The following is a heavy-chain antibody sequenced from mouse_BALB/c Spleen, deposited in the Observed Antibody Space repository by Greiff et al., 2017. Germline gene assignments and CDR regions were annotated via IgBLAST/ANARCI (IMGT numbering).Heavy chain of an antibody. CDR1: GFTFSNYW. CDR2: IRLKSNNYAT. V-gene: IGHV6-6*02. D-gene: IGHD2-2*01. CDR3: TSYGYDVGGYYYAMDY. Sequence: EVKLMESGGGLVQPGGSMKLSCVASGFTFSNYWMNWVRQSPEKGLEWVAEIRLKSNNYATHYAESVKGRFTISRDDSKSSVYLQMNNLRAEDTGIYYCTSYGYDVGGYYYAMDYWGQGTSVTVSS. J-gene: IGHJ4*01.